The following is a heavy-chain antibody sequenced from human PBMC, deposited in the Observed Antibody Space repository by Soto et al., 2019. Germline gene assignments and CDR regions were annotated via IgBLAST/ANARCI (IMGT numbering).Heavy chain of an antibody. CDR2: IIPILGIA. Sequence: GASVKVSCKASGGTFSSYTISWVRQAPGQGLEWMGRIIPILGIANYAQKFQGRVTITADKSTSTAYMELSSLRSEDTAVYHCASAGGSGYYHDYYYMDVWGKGTTVTVSS. CDR3: ASAGGSGYYHDYYYMDV. CDR1: GGTFSSYT. V-gene: IGHV1-69*02. D-gene: IGHD5-12*01. J-gene: IGHJ6*03.